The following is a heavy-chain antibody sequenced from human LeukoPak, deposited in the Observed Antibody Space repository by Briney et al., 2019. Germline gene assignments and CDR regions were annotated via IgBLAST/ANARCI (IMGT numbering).Heavy chain of an antibody. CDR3: AKEGAGRYYYDSSGYYTFFDY. CDR1: GFTFSSYA. V-gene: IGHV3-23*01. Sequence: GGSLRLSCAASGFTFSSYAMSWVRQAPGKGLEGVSAISGSGGSTYYADSVKGRFTISRDNSKNTLYLQMNSLRAEDTAVYYCAKEGAGRYYYDSSGYYTFFDYWGQGTLVTVSS. D-gene: IGHD3-22*01. CDR2: ISGSGGST. J-gene: IGHJ4*02.